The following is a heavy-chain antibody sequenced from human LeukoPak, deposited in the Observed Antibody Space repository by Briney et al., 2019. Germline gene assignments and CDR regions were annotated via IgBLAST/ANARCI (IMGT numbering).Heavy chain of an antibody. J-gene: IGHJ4*02. D-gene: IGHD2-2*01. V-gene: IGHV4-4*07. CDR1: GGSISSYY. CDR3: ARVPCTSCFHFDY. CDR2: IYTSGST. Sequence: SETLSLTCTVSGGSISSYYWSWIRQPAGKGLEWIGRIYTSGSTNYNPSLKSRVTISVDKSKNQFSLKLSSVTAADTAVYYCARVPCTSCFHFDYWGREPWSPSPQ.